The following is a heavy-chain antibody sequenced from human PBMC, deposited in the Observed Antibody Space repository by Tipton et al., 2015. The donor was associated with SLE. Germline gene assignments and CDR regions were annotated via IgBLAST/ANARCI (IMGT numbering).Heavy chain of an antibody. CDR2: IYYSGST. CDR3: ARERTYGDYFYYYAVDV. Sequence: TLSLTCTVSGGSVSSGSYYWAWIRQPPGKGPEWIGTIYYSGSTYYYPSLKSRITISVDTSKNQFSLEVRSVTAADTAVYYCARERTYGDYFYYYAVDVWGQGTTVTVSS. D-gene: IGHD4-17*01. V-gene: IGHV4-39*07. CDR1: GGSVSSGSYY. J-gene: IGHJ6*02.